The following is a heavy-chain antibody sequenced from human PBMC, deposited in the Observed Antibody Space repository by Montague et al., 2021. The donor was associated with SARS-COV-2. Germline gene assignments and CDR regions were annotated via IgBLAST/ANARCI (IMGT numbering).Heavy chain of an antibody. V-gene: IGHV4-59*01. Sequence: SETLSLTCSVSGSSIYSYYWGWIRQPPGKGLEWIGDVFYSGTSSYSPSLSSRVTTSVDTSTSQFSLTLTSVTAADTAVYYCARAVCVRSAVNCFDHWGQGTLVTVSS. CDR1: GSSIYSYY. CDR2: VFYSGTS. CDR3: ARAVCVRSAVNCFDH. D-gene: IGHD3-10*01. J-gene: IGHJ5*02.